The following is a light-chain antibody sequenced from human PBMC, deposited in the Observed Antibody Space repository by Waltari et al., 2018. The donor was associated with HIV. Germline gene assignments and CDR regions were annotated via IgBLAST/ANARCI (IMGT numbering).Light chain of an antibody. V-gene: IGKV3-11*01. Sequence: EIVLTQSPATLSLSPGERATLSCRASQSVTSYLAWYQQKPGQAPRLLIYDASNRATGIPARFSGSGSGTDFTLTISSLEPEDFAVYYCQQRSKGFGGGPRWRSN. CDR2: DAS. CDR1: QSVTSY. CDR3: QQRSKG. J-gene: IGKJ4*01.